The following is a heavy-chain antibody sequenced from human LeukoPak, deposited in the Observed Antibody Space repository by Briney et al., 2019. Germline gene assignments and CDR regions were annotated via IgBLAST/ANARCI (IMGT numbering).Heavy chain of an antibody. D-gene: IGHD3-22*01. CDR1: GGTFSSYA. J-gene: IGHJ4*02. CDR2: IIPIFGTA. V-gene: IGHV1-69*05. CDR3: ARDGYYDTLPCAY. Sequence: GASVKVSCKASGGTFSSYAISWVRQAPGQGLEWMGRIIPIFGTANYAQKFQGRVTITTDESTSTAYMELSSLRSEDTAVYYCARDGYYDTLPCAYWGQGTLVTVSS.